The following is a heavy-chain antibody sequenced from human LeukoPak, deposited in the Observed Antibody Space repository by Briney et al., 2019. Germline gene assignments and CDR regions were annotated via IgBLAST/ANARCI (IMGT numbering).Heavy chain of an antibody. CDR3: ARVSRYYYDSSGYTDV. D-gene: IGHD3-22*01. J-gene: IGHJ6*03. Sequence: ASVKVSCKASGYTFTGYYMHWVRQAPGQGLEWMGWINPNSGGTNYAQKFQGRVTMTRDTSISTAYMELSRLRSDDTAVYYCARVSRYYYDSSGYTDVWGKGTTVTVSS. CDR2: INPNSGGT. V-gene: IGHV1-2*02. CDR1: GYTFTGYY.